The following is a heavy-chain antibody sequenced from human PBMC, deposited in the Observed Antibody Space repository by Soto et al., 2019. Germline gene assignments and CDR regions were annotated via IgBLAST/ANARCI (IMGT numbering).Heavy chain of an antibody. CDR1: GFTFSSYA. CDR2: ISGSGGST. CDR3: AKDPSKFYGDLKDWFDP. J-gene: IGHJ5*02. D-gene: IGHD4-17*01. V-gene: IGHV3-23*01. Sequence: GGSLRLSCAASGFTFSSYAMSWVRQAPGKGLEWVSAISGSGGSTYYADSVKGRFTISRDNSKNTLYLQMNSLRAEDTAVYYCAKDPSKFYGDLKDWFDPWGQGTLVTVSS.